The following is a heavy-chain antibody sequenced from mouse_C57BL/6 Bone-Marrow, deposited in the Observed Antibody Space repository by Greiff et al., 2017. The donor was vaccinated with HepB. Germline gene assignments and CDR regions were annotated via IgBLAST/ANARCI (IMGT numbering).Heavy chain of an antibody. J-gene: IGHJ4*01. CDR1: GYTVSDYE. CDR3: TRRYYGSSYVDYYAMDY. CDR2: IDPDTGGT. D-gene: IGHD1-1*01. V-gene: IGHV1-15*01. Sequence: VKLMESGAELVRPVSAVTLSCFASGYTVSDYEMHWVKQTPVHGLEWIGAIDPDTGGTAYNQKFKGKAILTADKSSSTAYMELRSLTSEDSAVYYCTRRYYGSSYVDYYAMDYWGQGTSVTVSS.